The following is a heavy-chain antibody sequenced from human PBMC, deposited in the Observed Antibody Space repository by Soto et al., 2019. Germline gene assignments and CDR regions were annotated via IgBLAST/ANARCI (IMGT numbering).Heavy chain of an antibody. Sequence: PSETLSVTCAVYGGFFIGDYWNWIRQSPWKGLEWIGEINHSGITSYNPSLKSRATIFVDTSKKQFTLQLTSVTAADTAVYYCARGASTERYFSPSGGAWFDPWGQGTLVTVS. CDR3: ARGASTERYFSPSGGAWFDP. CDR2: INHSGIT. V-gene: IGHV4-34*01. J-gene: IGHJ5*02. D-gene: IGHD3-9*01. CDR1: GGFFIGDY.